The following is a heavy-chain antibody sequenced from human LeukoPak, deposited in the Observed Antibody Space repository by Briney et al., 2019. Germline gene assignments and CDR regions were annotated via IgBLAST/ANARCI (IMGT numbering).Heavy chain of an antibody. V-gene: IGHV3-74*01. J-gene: IGHJ4*02. CDR3: ARDRAYCSPTSCYANHFDY. CDR2: INSDGSTT. Sequence: GGSLRLSCAASGFTFSSYAMSWVRQAPGKGLVWVSRINSDGSTTSYADSVKGRFTISRDNAKNTLYLQMNSLRAEDTAIYYCARDRAYCSPTSCYANHFDYWGQGTLVTVSS. D-gene: IGHD2-2*01. CDR1: GFTFSSYA.